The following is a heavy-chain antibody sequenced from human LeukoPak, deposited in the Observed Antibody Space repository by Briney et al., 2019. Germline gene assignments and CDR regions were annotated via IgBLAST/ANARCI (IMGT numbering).Heavy chain of an antibody. CDR3: ARGTPIAAAGRYYYYGMDV. J-gene: IGHJ6*02. Sequence: KSSETLSLTCAVSGGSISTYYWSWIRQPPGKGLEWIGYINYSGSTNYNPSLKSRVTISVDTSKNQFSLKLSSVTAADTAVYYCARGTPIAAAGRYYYYGMDVWGQGTTVTVSS. D-gene: IGHD6-13*01. CDR1: GGSISTYY. CDR2: INYSGST. V-gene: IGHV4-59*01.